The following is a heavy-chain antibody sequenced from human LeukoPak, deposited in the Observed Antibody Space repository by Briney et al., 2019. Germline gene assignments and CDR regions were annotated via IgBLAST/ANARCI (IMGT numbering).Heavy chain of an antibody. CDR2: IRYDGSDK. CDR3: AKDRRVSAAAGIDY. CDR1: GFTFNIYG. Sequence: PGGSLRLSCAASGFTFNIYGMHWVRQAPGKGLEWVAFIRYDGSDKYYADSVKGRFTISRDNSKNTLYLQMNSLRAEDTAVYYCAKDRRVSAAAGIDYWGQGTLVTVSS. J-gene: IGHJ4*02. D-gene: IGHD6-13*01. V-gene: IGHV3-30*02.